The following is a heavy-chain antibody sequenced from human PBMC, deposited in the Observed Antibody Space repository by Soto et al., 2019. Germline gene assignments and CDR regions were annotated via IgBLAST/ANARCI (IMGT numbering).Heavy chain of an antibody. Sequence: QVQLVESGGGVVQPGRSRRLSCAASGFPFSSYGMHGVGQAPGKVLEWVAVISDDGSNKYYADSVKGRFTVSRDNSKHTLYLQMHSLRAEDKAVYYCAKDSPVVVTAIGSWYFDLWGRGTLVTVSS. D-gene: IGHD2-21*02. CDR2: ISDDGSNK. CDR1: GFPFSSYG. J-gene: IGHJ2*01. V-gene: IGHV3-30*18. CDR3: AKDSPVVVTAIGSWYFDL.